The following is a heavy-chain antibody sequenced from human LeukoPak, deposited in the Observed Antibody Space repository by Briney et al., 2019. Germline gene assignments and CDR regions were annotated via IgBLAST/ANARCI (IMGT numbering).Heavy chain of an antibody. CDR1: GGSISSYY. CDR2: IYYSGST. V-gene: IGHV4-59*12. D-gene: IGHD4-17*01. J-gene: IGHJ4*02. Sequence: NPSETLSLTCTVSGGSISSYYWSWIRQPPGKGLEWIGYIYYSGSTNYNPSLKSRVTISVDTSKKKFSLKLSSVTAADTAVYYCASRRVTTPYPFDYWGQGTLVTVSS. CDR3: ASRRVTTPYPFDY.